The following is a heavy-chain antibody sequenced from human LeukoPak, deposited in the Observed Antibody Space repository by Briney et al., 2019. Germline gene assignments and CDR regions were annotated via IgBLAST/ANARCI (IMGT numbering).Heavy chain of an antibody. CDR2: IYYSGST. Sequence: PSETLSLTCTVSGGSISSSSYYWGWIRQPPGKGLEWIGSIYYSGSTNYNPSLKSRVTISVDTSKNQFSLKLSSVTAADTAVYYSARDFGSGYPGHYYMDVWGKGTTVTVSS. J-gene: IGHJ6*03. V-gene: IGHV4-39*07. CDR3: ARDFGSGYPGHYYMDV. CDR1: GGSISSSSYY. D-gene: IGHD5-12*01.